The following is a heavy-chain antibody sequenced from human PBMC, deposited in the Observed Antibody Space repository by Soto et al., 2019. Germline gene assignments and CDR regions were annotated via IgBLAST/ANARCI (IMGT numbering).Heavy chain of an antibody. D-gene: IGHD3-16*01. CDR3: ALGEKAYVFLAAFDI. V-gene: IGHV3-23*01. CDR2: ISGSGGST. Sequence: LGGSLRLSCAASGFTFSNYAMSWVRQAPGKGLEWVSAISGSGGSTYYADSVKGRFTISRDNSKNTLYLQMNSLRAEDTAVYYCALGEKAYVFLAAFDIWGQGTMVTVSS. J-gene: IGHJ3*02. CDR1: GFTFSNYA.